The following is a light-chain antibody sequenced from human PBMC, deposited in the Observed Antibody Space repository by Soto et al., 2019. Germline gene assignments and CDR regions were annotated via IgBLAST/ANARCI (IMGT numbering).Light chain of an antibody. CDR2: TAS. J-gene: IGKJ5*01. Sequence: EVVMTQSPATLSVSPGDKVSLSCRANQTISNMLAWYQQKPGQAPRLLIYTASIRATGIPDRFSGSGSGTDFTLTISRLEPEDFAVYYCQQYANSPITFGQGTRLEIK. CDR1: QTISNM. CDR3: QQYANSPIT. V-gene: IGKV3-20*01.